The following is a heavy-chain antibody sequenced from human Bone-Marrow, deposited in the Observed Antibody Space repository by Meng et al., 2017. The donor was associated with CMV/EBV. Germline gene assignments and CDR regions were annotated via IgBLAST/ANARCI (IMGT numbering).Heavy chain of an antibody. J-gene: IGHJ6*02. D-gene: IGHD2-21*01. CDR1: GDSVSSNSAA. CDR3: ASDSPSYCCCECYSNGMDV. CDR2: TYYRSKWYN. V-gene: IGHV6-1*01. Sequence: SQTLSLTCAISGDSVSSNSAAWNWIRQSPSRGLEWLGRTYYRSKWYNDYAVSVKSRITINPYTSKNQFSLQLNSVTPEDTAVYYWASDSPSYCCCECYSNGMDVWGQGTTVNVSS.